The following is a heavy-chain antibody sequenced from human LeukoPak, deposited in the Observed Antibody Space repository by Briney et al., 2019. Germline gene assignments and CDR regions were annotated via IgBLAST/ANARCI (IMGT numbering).Heavy chain of an antibody. CDR1: GYSFTSHN. Sequence: ASVKVSCKTSGYSFTSHNINWVRQATGQGLEWMGWVSPSSGNTAYAQKFQGRVTMTRDTSISTAYMELSSLTSEDTAAYYCARGHPGYASGWPDYWGQGTLVTVSS. CDR3: ARGHPGYASGWPDY. J-gene: IGHJ4*02. V-gene: IGHV1-8*01. CDR2: VSPSSGNT. D-gene: IGHD6-19*01.